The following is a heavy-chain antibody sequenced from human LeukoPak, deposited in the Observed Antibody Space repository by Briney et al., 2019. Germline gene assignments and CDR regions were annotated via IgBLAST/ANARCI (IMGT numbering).Heavy chain of an antibody. D-gene: IGHD1-26*01. V-gene: IGHV3-30*04. Sequence: GGSLRLSCVASGFTFTGHSMHWVRQTPGKGLEWVAVVAHDEKTIFYADSLKGRFTVSRDNSKNTVYLQMNSLRDEDTAVYYCAREKQSGGTPFDYWGQGSLVTVSS. J-gene: IGHJ4*02. CDR2: VAHDEKTI. CDR1: GFTFTGHS. CDR3: AREKQSGGTPFDY.